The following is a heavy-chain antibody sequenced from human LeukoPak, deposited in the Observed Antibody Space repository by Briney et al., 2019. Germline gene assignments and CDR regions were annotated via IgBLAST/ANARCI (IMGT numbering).Heavy chain of an antibody. V-gene: IGHV1-18*01. CDR3: ARSDYGDYEENWFDP. J-gene: IGHJ5*02. CDR2: ISAYNGNT. Sequence: GASVKVSCKASGYTFTSYGISWVRQAPGQGLEWMGWISAYNGNTNYAQKLQGRVTMTTDTSTSTAYMELRSLRSDDTAVYYCARSDYGDYEENWFDPWGQGTLVTVSS. D-gene: IGHD4-17*01. CDR1: GYTFTSYG.